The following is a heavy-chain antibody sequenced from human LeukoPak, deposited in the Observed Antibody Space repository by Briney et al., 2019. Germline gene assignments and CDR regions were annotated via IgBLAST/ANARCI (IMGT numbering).Heavy chain of an antibody. CDR3: VRDARITMVRGVIWFDP. CDR2: IYYSGST. J-gene: IGHJ5*02. D-gene: IGHD3-10*01. Sequence: SETLSLTCTVSGGSISSSSYYWGWIRQPPGKGLERIGSIYYSGSTYYNPSLKSRVTISVDTSKNQFSLKLSSVTAADTAVYYCVRDARITMVRGVIWFDPWGQGTLVTVSS. V-gene: IGHV4-39*07. CDR1: GGSISSSSYY.